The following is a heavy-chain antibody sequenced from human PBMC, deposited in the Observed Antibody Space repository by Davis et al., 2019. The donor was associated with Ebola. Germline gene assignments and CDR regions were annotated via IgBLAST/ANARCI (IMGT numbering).Heavy chain of an antibody. CDR3: AKDRWMGYNYGTEFDY. V-gene: IGHV3-7*03. CDR2: IKQDGSEK. J-gene: IGHJ4*02. D-gene: IGHD5-18*01. CDR1: GFTFSSYW. Sequence: GESLKISCAASGFTFSSYWMSWVRQAPGKGLEWVANIKQDGSEKYYVDSVKGRFTISRDNSKNTLYLQMNSLRAEDTAVYYCAKDRWMGYNYGTEFDYWGQGTLVTVSS.